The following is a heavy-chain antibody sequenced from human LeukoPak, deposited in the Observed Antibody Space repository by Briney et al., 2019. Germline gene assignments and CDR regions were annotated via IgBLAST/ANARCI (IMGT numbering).Heavy chain of an antibody. CDR2: ITGSGGNR. CDR3: AELGITMIGGV. J-gene: IGHJ6*04. Sequence: GGSLRLSCAASGFTFSSYNMNWVRQAPGKGLEWVSGITGSGGNRYYADSVKGRFTISRDNAKNSLYLQMNGLRAEDTAVYYCAELGITMIGGVWGKGTTVTISS. CDR1: GFTFSSYN. V-gene: IGHV3-48*03. D-gene: IGHD3-10*02.